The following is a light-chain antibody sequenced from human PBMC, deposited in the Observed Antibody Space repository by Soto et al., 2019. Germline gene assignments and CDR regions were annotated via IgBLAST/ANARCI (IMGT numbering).Light chain of an antibody. J-gene: IGLJ3*02. CDR3: QTYDSSLSGSL. V-gene: IGLV1-40*01. CDR1: NSNIGAGYD. CDR2: ANS. Sequence: QSVLTQPPSVSGAPGQRVTISCTGSNSNIGAGYDVHWYLQLPGAAPKLLIHANSHRPSGVPDRFSGSRSGTSASLAITGLQGEYEADYFCQTYDSSLSGSLFGGGTKLTVL.